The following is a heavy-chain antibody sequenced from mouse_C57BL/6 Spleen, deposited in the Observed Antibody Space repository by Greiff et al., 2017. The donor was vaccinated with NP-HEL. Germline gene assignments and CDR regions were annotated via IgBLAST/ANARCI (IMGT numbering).Heavy chain of an antibody. V-gene: IGHV1-52*01. CDR3: ARWGTTGALDFDY. Sequence: QVQLQQPGAELVRPGSSVKLSCKASGYTFTSSWMPWVKHRPIHGLEWIGNLDPSVSETHYNQKFKDKATLTVDKSSSTAYMQLSSLTSEYSAVYYCARWGTTGALDFDYWGQGTTLTVSS. CDR1: GYTFTSSW. D-gene: IGHD1-1*01. J-gene: IGHJ2*01. CDR2: LDPSVSET.